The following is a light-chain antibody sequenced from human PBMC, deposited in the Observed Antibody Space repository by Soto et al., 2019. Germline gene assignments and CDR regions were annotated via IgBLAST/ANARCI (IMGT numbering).Light chain of an antibody. CDR3: QQYNNWPPV. J-gene: IGKJ2*01. CDR2: GAS. Sequence: ERVMMQSPATLSVSPGERATVSCRASESVGSNLAWYQQKPGQAPRLLIYGASTRATGVPARFSGSGSGTEFTLTISSLQSEDFAVYHCQQYNNWPPVFGQGTKLEIQ. CDR1: ESVGSN. V-gene: IGKV3-15*01.